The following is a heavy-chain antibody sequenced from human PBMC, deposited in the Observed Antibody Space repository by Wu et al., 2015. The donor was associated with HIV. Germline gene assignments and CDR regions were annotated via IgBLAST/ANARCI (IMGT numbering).Heavy chain of an antibody. J-gene: IGHJ4*02. CDR1: GGTFSSYA. D-gene: IGHD5-18*01. CDR2: IIPIFGTA. Sequence: QVQLVQSGAEVKRPGSSVKVSCKASGGTFSSYAISWVRQAPGQGLEWMGRIIPIFGTANYAQKFQGRVTITADESTSTAYMGLSSLRSDDTAVYYCAIVDTPMDFFDYWGQGTLVTVSS. V-gene: IGHV1-69*18. CDR3: AIVDTPMDFFDY.